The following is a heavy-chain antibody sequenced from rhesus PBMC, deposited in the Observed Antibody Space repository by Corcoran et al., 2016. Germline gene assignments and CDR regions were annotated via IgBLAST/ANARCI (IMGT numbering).Heavy chain of an antibody. J-gene: IGHJ5-1*01. Sequence: EVQLVESGGGLVQHGGSLRLSCAASGFPFSSYVMSWVRQPPGKGLEWVSSISSDSSNIYYADSGKGRFTISRDNAKNSLSLQMNSLRAEDTAVYYCTSEYCTSTTCYPWGPGVLVTVSS. CDR2: ISSDSSNI. CDR3: TSEYCTSTTCYP. CDR1: GFPFSSYV. V-gene: IGHV3S16*01. D-gene: IGHD2-2*01.